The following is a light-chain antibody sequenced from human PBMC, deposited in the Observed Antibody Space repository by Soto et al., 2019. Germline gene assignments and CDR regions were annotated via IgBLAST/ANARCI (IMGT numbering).Light chain of an antibody. V-gene: IGLV2-18*02. CDR3: SSYTSSSSYV. J-gene: IGLJ1*01. CDR1: CSDVATYNR. CDR2: EVS. Sequence: QSALTQPPSVSGSPGQSVTISFTGTCSDVATYNRVSWYQQPPGTAPRLMIYEVSNRPSGVPDRFSGSKSDNTASLTISGLQAEDEADYYCSSYTSSSSYVFGTGTKVTVL.